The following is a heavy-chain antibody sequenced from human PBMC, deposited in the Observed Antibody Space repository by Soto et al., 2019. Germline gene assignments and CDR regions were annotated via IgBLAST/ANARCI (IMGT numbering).Heavy chain of an antibody. D-gene: IGHD2-2*01. CDR1: GYTFNTYY. J-gene: IGHJ4*01. V-gene: IGHV1-18*01. CDR2: ISTYNGNT. CDR3: ARDTSNYCDF. Sequence: ASVKVSCKTSGYTFNTYYISWLRQAPGQGLEWIGWISTYNGNTNYVPKFQGRITMTTDTSTSTAYMELRSLRSDDTALYFCARDTSNYCDFWG.